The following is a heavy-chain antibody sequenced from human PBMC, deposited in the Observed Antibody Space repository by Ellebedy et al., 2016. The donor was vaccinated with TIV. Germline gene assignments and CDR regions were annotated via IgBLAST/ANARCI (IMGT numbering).Heavy chain of an antibody. CDR3: AKDMVRGVIHYYYMDV. CDR2: ISWNSGSI. J-gene: IGHJ6*03. CDR1: GFTFDDYA. V-gene: IGHV3-9*01. Sequence: SLKISXAASGFTFDDYAMHWVRQAPGKGLEWVSGISWNSGSIGYADSVKGRFTISRDNAKNSLYLQMNSLRAEDTALYYCAKDMVRGVIHYYYMDVWGKGTTVTVSS. D-gene: IGHD3-10*01.